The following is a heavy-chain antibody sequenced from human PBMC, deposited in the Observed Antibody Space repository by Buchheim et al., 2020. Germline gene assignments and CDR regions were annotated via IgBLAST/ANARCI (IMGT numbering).Heavy chain of an antibody. J-gene: IGHJ4*02. CDR2: ISSGTSGT. CDR3: AREIQGFDY. V-gene: IGHV3-21*01. Sequence: EVQLVDSGGGLVKPGGSLRLSCAASGFTFSTYDMNWVRQAPGKGLEWVSSISSGTSGTYYADSVKGRFTFSRDNAKNSLYLQMNSLRAEDTAVYYCAREIQGFDYWGQGTL. D-gene: IGHD5-18*01. CDR1: GFTFSTYD.